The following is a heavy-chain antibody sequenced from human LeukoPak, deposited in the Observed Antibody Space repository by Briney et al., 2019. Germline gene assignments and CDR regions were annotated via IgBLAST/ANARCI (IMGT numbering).Heavy chain of an antibody. Sequence: GGSLRLSCAASGFTFSSYWISWVRQAPGKGLEWVANIKQDGSEKYYVDSVKGRFTISRDNAKNSLYLQMNSLRAEDTAVYYCAGNGSGYWGQGTLVTVSS. J-gene: IGHJ4*02. D-gene: IGHD3-10*01. CDR2: IKQDGSEK. V-gene: IGHV3-7*01. CDR3: AGNGSGY. CDR1: GFTFSSYW.